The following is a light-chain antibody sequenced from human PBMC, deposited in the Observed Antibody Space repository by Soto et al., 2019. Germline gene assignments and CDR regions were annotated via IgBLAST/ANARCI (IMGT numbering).Light chain of an antibody. CDR1: QSVSSY. V-gene: IGKV3-11*01. J-gene: IGKJ4*01. CDR2: DAS. Sequence: DILFAQSPATLSLSPGERATLSCRASQSVSSYLAWYQQKPGQAPRLLIYDASNRATGIPARFSGSGSGTDFTLTISSLEPEDFAVYYCQQRSNWPLTFGGGTKVDIK. CDR3: QQRSNWPLT.